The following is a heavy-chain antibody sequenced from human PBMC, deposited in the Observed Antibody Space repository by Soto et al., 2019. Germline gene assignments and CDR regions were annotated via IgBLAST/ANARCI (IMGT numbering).Heavy chain of an antibody. CDR2: ISSGGNDI. CDR1: GFAFSRYS. V-gene: IGHV3-21*06. Sequence: GLSLRLSCEASGFAFSRYSLNWVRQAPGKGLEWVSSISSGGNDISYAESVEGRFFTSRDNVNNVLYLDINNLRPEDTAVYYCARMAYWGQGTLVTVSS. CDR3: ARMAY. J-gene: IGHJ4*02.